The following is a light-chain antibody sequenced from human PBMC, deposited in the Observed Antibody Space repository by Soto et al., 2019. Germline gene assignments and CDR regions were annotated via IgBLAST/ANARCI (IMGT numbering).Light chain of an antibody. Sequence: QSVLTQPPSVSGAPWQRVTISCTGTSSNIGAGHAVHWYRQFPGAAPKLLIYGDTHRPSGVPDRFSGSTSGTSASLAISGLQSDDEAHYYCATWDDSLNAAVFGGGTQLTVL. J-gene: IGLJ7*01. V-gene: IGLV1-40*01. CDR3: ATWDDSLNAAV. CDR1: SSNIGAGHA. CDR2: GDT.